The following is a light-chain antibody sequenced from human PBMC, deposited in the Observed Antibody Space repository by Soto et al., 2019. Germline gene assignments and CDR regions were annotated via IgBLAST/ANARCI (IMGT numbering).Light chain of an antibody. CDR3: QHYNNWPRT. Sequence: EIVMTQSPATLSVSPGERATLTCRASQSVSSNLAWYQQHPGQAPRLLVYGASTRATAIPARFSGGGFGTEFTLTISGLQSEDFAVYYCQHYNNWPRTFGQGTKVEIK. J-gene: IGKJ1*01. V-gene: IGKV3-15*01. CDR1: QSVSSN. CDR2: GAS.